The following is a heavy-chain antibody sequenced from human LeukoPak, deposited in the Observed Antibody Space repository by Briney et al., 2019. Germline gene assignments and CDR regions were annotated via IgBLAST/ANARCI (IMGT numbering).Heavy chain of an antibody. J-gene: IGHJ4*02. CDR3: ARDSAGNDY. D-gene: IGHD6-13*01. CDR1: GFTFSTYW. CDR2: IKQDGSEK. Sequence: GGSLRLSSAASGFTFSTYWMSWVRQAPGKGLEWVANIKQDGSEKYYVDSVKGRFTISRDNAKNSLYLQMNSLRAEDTAMYYCARDSAGNDYWGQGNLVTVSS. V-gene: IGHV3-7*01.